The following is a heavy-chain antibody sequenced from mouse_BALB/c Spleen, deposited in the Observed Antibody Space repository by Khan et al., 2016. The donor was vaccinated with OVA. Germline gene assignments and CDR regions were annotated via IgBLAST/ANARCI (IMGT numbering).Heavy chain of an antibody. V-gene: IGHV1-52*01. CDR1: GYTFTSYW. Sequence: VQLQQPGAELVRPGASVKLSCEASGYTFTSYWMNWVKQSPEQGLEWIGRIDPYDSETHYTQNFKDKAILTVDKSSSTAYMQLSSLTSEDSAVYFCSRNPFAYWGQGTLVTVSA. J-gene: IGHJ3*01. CDR3: SRNPFAY. CDR2: IDPYDSET.